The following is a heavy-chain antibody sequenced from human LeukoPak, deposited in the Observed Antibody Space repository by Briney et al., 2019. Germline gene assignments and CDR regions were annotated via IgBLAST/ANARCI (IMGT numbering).Heavy chain of an antibody. CDR2: ISSSGGTT. CDR1: GFTFSSYA. D-gene: IGHD2-21*01. CDR3: AKDFRIGYSAHFDY. J-gene: IGHJ4*02. Sequence: PGGSLRLSCAASGFTFSSYAMSWVRQAPGKGLAWVSAISSSGGTTYYADSVKGRFSISRDNSKNTLYLQMDSLRGEDTAVYYCAKDFRIGYSAHFDYWGQGALVTVSS. V-gene: IGHV3-23*01.